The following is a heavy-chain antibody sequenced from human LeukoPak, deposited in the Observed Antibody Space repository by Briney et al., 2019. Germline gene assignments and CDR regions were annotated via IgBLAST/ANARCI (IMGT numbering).Heavy chain of an antibody. CDR1: GFTFSSFA. CDR2: ISHSGGST. D-gene: IGHD3-22*01. V-gene: IGHV3-23*01. J-gene: IGHJ4*02. CDR3: AKDLTRYYDSSGYYDY. Sequence: GGSLRLSCAASGFTFSSFAMNWVRQAPGKGLEWVSAISHSGGSTYYADSVKGRFTISRDNSKNTLYLQMNSLRAEDTAVYYCAKDLTRYYDSSGYYDYWGQGTLVTVPS.